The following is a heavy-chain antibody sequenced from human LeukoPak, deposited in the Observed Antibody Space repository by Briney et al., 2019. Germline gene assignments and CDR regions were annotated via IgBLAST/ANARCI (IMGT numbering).Heavy chain of an antibody. J-gene: IGHJ5*02. D-gene: IGHD1-26*01. CDR2: INPNSGGT. Sequence: ASVKVSCKASGYTFTGYYMHWVRQAPGQGLEWMGWINPNSGGTNYAQKFQGRVTMTRDTSISTAYMELSRLRSDDTAVYYCAGGIVQSGSYLDWFDPWGQGTLVTVSS. V-gene: IGHV1-2*02. CDR1: GYTFTGYY. CDR3: AGGIVQSGSYLDWFDP.